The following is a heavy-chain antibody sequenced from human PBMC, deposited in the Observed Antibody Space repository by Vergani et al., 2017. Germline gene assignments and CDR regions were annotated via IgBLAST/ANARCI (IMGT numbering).Heavy chain of an antibody. CDR1: GYSFTSYW. CDR3: ARHMSARGSSSGDYYYGMDV. Sequence: EVQLVQSGAEVKKPGESLKISCKGSGYSFTSYWIGWVRQMPGKGLEWMGIIYPGDSDTRYSPSFQGQVTISADKSISTAYLQWRSLKASDTAMYYCARHMSARGSSSGDYYYGMDVWGQGTTVTVSS. V-gene: IGHV5-51*01. CDR2: IYPGDSDT. D-gene: IGHD6-6*01. J-gene: IGHJ6*02.